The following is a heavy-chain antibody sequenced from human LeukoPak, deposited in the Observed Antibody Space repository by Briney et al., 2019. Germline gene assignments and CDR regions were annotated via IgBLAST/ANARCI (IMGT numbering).Heavy chain of an antibody. D-gene: IGHD3-9*01. Sequence: TSETLSLTCTVSGGSISSYYWSWIRQPPGKGLEWIGYIYTSGSTNYNPSLKSRVTISVDTSKNQFSPKLSSVTAADTAVYYCARRARLVINKGYYYYYMDVWGKGTTVTVSS. CDR3: ARRARLVINKGYYYYYMDV. J-gene: IGHJ6*03. CDR1: GGSISSYY. V-gene: IGHV4-4*09. CDR2: IYTSGST.